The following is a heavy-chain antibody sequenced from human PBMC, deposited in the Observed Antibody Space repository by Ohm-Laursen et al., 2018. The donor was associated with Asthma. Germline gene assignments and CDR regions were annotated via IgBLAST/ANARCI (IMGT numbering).Heavy chain of an antibody. CDR2: INHVGNT. CDR1: GASFSGFS. J-gene: IGHJ6*02. V-gene: IGHV4-34*01. Sequence: SDTLSLTCTVHGASFSGFSWTWIRQPPGNRLEWIGEINHVGNTQYSPSLKSRVIISRNTSRKQVSLRVTSVTAADTAVYFCARGPVLDVWGQGTTVTVSS. CDR3: ARGPVLDV. D-gene: IGHD3-10*01.